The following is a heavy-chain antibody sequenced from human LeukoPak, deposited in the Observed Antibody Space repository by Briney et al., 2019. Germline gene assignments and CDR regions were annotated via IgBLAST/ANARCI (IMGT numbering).Heavy chain of an antibody. CDR1: GLTFSDFA. V-gene: IGHV3-23*01. Sequence: GGSLRLSCEASGLTFSDFAMSWLRQAPGKGLEWVSTITASGESSFYADSVKGRFIISRDNSKSTLHLQLNSLGAEDTAIYYCARVRSGYYIDYWGQGTLVTVSS. CDR3: ARVRSGYYIDY. D-gene: IGHD3-3*01. CDR2: ITASGESS. J-gene: IGHJ4*02.